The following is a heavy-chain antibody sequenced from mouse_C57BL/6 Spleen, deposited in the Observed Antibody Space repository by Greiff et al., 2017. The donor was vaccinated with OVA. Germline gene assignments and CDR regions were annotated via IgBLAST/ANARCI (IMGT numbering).Heavy chain of an antibody. CDR3: ARAGEGYYYAMDY. D-gene: IGHD3-2*02. Sequence: EVKLMESGPGLVKPSQSLSLTCSVTGYSITSGYYWNWIRQFPGNKLEWMGYISYDGSNNYNPSLKNRISIPRDTSKNQFFLKLNSVTTEDTATYYCARAGEGYYYAMDYWGQGTSVTVSS. V-gene: IGHV3-6*01. CDR2: ISYDGSN. CDR1: GYSITSGYY. J-gene: IGHJ4*01.